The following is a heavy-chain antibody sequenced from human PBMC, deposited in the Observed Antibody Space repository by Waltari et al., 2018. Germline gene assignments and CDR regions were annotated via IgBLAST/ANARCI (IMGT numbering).Heavy chain of an antibody. CDR2: INHSGST. D-gene: IGHD3-3*01. Sequence: QVQLQQWGAGLLKPSETLSLPCAVYGGSFSGYYWSWIRQPPGKGLEWIGEINHSGSTNYNPSLKSRVTISVDTSKNQFSLKLSSVTAADTAVYYCARAFAIFGVVTFDPWGQGTLVTVSS. CDR3: ARAFAIFGVVTFDP. V-gene: IGHV4-34*01. CDR1: GGSFSGYY. J-gene: IGHJ5*02.